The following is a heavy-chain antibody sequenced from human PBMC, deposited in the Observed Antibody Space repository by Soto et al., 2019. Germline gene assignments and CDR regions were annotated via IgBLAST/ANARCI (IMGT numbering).Heavy chain of an antibody. CDR1: GGSFSSYY. J-gene: IGHJ5*02. Sequence: ETLSLTCAVSGGSFSSYYWSWIRQPPGKGLEWIGYIYYTGITSYNPSLKTRVTMSVDTSKNQFSLKLSSVTAADTAVYYCARDRTASWFDPWGQGTLVTVSS. V-gene: IGHV4-59*01. D-gene: IGHD2-21*02. CDR2: IYYTGIT. CDR3: ARDRTASWFDP.